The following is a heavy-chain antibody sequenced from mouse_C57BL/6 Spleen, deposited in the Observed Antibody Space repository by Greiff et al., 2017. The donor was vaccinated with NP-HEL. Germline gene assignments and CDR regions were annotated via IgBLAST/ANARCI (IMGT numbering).Heavy chain of an antibody. CDR3: SRRQDYDWFAY. Sequence: EVLLVESGGGLVQPGGSLKLSCAASGFTFSDYGMAWVRQAPRKGPEWVAFISNLAYSIYSADTVTGRFTISRGNAKNTLYLEMSSLRSEDTAMYYWSRRQDYDWFAYWGQGTLVTVSA. CDR2: ISNLAYSI. D-gene: IGHD2-4*01. V-gene: IGHV5-15*04. CDR1: GFTFSDYG. J-gene: IGHJ3*01.